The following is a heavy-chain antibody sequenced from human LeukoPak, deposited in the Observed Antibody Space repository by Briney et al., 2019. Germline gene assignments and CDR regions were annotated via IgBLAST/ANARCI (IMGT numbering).Heavy chain of an antibody. CDR1: GDSISSYY. V-gene: IGHV4-59*01. CDR2: IHHSGST. CDR3: ARGIWNSSGWGYFDY. Sequence: PSETLSLTCTVSGDSISSYYWSWVRQPPGKGLEWTGFIHHSGSTNYNPSLKSRVTMSIDTSKNQFSLKLTSVTAADTAVYYCARGIWNSSGWGYFDYWGQGTLVSVSS. J-gene: IGHJ4*02. D-gene: IGHD6-19*01.